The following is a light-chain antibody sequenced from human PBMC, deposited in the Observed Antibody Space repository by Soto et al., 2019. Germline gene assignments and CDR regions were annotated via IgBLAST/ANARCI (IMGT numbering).Light chain of an antibody. V-gene: IGKV3-20*01. J-gene: IGKJ4*01. CDR1: QSVTSNY. Sequence: EIVLTQSPGTLSLSPGERATLSCRASQSVTSNYLAWYQQKRRQPPRLVIYGSSIRATGIPDRSSGSGSGTDFPLIISRLEPEDVAMYYCQHYGSLPLTFGGGAKVEIK. CDR2: GSS. CDR3: QHYGSLPLT.